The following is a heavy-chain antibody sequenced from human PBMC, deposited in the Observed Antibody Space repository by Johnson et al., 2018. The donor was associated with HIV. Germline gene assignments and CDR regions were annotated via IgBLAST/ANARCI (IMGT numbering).Heavy chain of an antibody. CDR1: GFTFSSYA. J-gene: IGHJ3*02. CDR3: ARFSFGPEAGFGDDGFDI. V-gene: IGHV3-64*01. Sequence: EVQLVESGGGLVQPGGSLRLSCAASGFTFSSYAMHWVRQAPGKGLEYVSAISSNGGSTYYANSVKGRFTISRDNSKNTLYLQMGSLRAEDMAVYYCARFSFGPEAGFGDDGFDIWGQGTMVTVSS. D-gene: IGHD3-10*01. CDR2: ISSNGGST.